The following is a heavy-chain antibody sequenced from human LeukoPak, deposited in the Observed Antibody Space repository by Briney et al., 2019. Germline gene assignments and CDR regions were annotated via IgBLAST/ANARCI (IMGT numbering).Heavy chain of an antibody. Sequence: GGSLRLSCAASGFTFSSYGMHWVRQAPGKGLEWVAVISYDGSNKYYADSVKGRFTISRDNSKNTLYLQMNSLRAEDTAVYYCAKIHDSSDYQYYFDYWGQGTLVTVSS. D-gene: IGHD3-22*01. J-gene: IGHJ4*02. CDR1: GFTFSSYG. CDR3: AKIHDSSDYQYYFDY. V-gene: IGHV3-30*18. CDR2: ISYDGSNK.